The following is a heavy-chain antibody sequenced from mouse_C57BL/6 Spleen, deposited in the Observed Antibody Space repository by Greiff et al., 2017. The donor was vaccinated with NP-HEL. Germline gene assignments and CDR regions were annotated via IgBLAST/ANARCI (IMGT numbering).Heavy chain of an antibody. CDR3: APLGPYSNSAWFAY. J-gene: IGHJ3*01. D-gene: IGHD2-5*01. V-gene: IGHV1-74*01. CDR1: GYTFTSYW. Sequence: QVQLQQPGAELVKPGASVKVSCKASGYTFTSYWMHWVKQRPGQGLEWIGRIHPSDSDTNYNQKFKGKATLTVDKSSSTAYMQLSSLTSEDSAVYDCAPLGPYSNSAWFAYWGQGTLVTVSA. CDR2: IHPSDSDT.